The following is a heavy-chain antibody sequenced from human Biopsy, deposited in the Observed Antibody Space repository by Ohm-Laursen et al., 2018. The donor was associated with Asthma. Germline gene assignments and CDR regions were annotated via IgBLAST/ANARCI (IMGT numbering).Heavy chain of an antibody. CDR1: GGSISSSY. CDR2: VYWTGST. Sequence: SQTLSPTCSVYGGSISSSYWSWIRPSQEKGLEWMGYVYWTGSTNYNPSLKSRTTMSVDTSKNRMLLELTSVTAADTATYYCVRAVRNEQWLAPFDYWGQGKPVTVSS. CDR3: VRAVRNEQWLAPFDY. J-gene: IGHJ4*02. D-gene: IGHD6-19*01. V-gene: IGHV4-59*01.